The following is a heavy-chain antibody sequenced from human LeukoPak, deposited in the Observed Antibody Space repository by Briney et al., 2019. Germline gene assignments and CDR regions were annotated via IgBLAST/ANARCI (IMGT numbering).Heavy chain of an antibody. D-gene: IGHD6-13*01. J-gene: IGHJ4*02. CDR1: GFTFSSYA. V-gene: IGHV3-30-3*01. Sequence: PGGSLRLSCAASGFTFSSYAMHWVRQAPGKGLEWVAVISYDGSNKYYADSVKGRFTISRDNSKNTLYLQMNSLRVEDTAVYYCAKGRGLLAAAGTVDYWGQGTLVTVSS. CDR2: ISYDGSNK. CDR3: AKGRGLLAAAGTVDY.